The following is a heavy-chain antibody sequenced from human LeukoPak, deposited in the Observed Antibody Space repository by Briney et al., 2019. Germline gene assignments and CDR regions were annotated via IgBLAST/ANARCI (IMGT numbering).Heavy chain of an antibody. V-gene: IGHV4-59*08. D-gene: IGHD2-15*01. CDR1: GGSISSYY. J-gene: IGHJ4*02. CDR3: ARFKVVVAATRGYFDY. CDR2: IYYSGST. Sequence: KPSETLSLTCTVSGGSISSYYWSWIQQPPGKGLEWIGYIYYSGSTNYNPSLKSRVTISVDTSKNQFSLKLSSVTAADTAVYYCARFKVVVAATRGYFDYWGQGTLVTVSS.